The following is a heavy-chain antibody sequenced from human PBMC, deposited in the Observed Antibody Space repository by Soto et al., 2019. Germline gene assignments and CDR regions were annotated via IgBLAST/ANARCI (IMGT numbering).Heavy chain of an antibody. CDR2: MNPNSGNT. CDR3: ARPLNNHYFGF. J-gene: IGHJ4*02. Sequence: QVQLVQSGAEVKKPGASVKVSCKASGYTFTSYDLNWVRQATGQGLEWMGWMNPNSGNTGYAQEFQGRLTMTGNTSIRTAYLELSSLRSEDTAVYYGARPLNNHYFGFRGQGPLVTVSS. CDR1: GYTFTSYD. V-gene: IGHV1-8*01.